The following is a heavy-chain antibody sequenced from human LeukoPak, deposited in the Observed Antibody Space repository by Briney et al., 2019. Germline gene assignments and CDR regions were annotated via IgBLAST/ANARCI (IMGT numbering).Heavy chain of an antibody. D-gene: IGHD3-22*01. J-gene: IGHJ4*02. CDR1: GFTFSTYS. CDR3: ARGSTYHDSSGQVPFDY. Sequence: GGSLRLSCAASGFTFSTYSMNWVRQAPGKGLEWVSYISSSSSTIYYADSVKGRFTISRDNAKNSLYLQMNSLRAEDTAVYYCARGSTYHDSSGQVPFDYWGQGTLVTVSS. V-gene: IGHV3-48*01. CDR2: ISSSSSTI.